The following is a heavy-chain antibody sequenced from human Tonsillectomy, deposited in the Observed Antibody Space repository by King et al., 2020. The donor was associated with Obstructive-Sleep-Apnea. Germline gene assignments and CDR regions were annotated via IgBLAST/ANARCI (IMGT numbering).Heavy chain of an antibody. D-gene: IGHD3-3*01. CDR2: IISNDNYI. J-gene: IGHJ4*02. CDR3: AGGEIRCMEWSPPNLDY. CDR1: GFTFNNYP. V-gene: IGHV3-21*05. Sequence: VQLVESGGGLVKPGGSLRLSCAASGFTFNNYPMNWVRQAPGKGLEGVAFIISNDNYIYYADSVQGRFTISRDNAKNSLYLQMKSLGAEDTVVYYCAGGEIRCMEWSPPNLDYWGQGTLVTVSA.